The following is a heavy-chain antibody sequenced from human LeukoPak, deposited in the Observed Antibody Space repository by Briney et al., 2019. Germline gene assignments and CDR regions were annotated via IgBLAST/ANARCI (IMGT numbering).Heavy chain of an antibody. CDR1: GFTFSSYS. D-gene: IGHD1-26*01. V-gene: IGHV3-21*01. CDR2: ISSSSSYI. J-gene: IGHJ4*02. Sequence: SGGYLRLSCAASGFTFSSYSMNWVRQAPGKGLEWVSSISSSSSYIYYADSVKGRFTISRDNAKNSLYLQMNSLRAEDTAVYYCVTGVGATYADYWGQGTLVTVSS. CDR3: VTGVGATYADY.